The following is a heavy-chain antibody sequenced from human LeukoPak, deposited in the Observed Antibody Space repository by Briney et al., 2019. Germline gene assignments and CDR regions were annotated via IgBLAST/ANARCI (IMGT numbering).Heavy chain of an antibody. CDR2: FDPEDGET. V-gene: IGHV1-24*01. CDR3: ATGAPGRFQTYYYMDV. Sequence: ASVKVSCKVSGYTLTELSMHWVRQAPGKGLEWMGGFDPEDGETIYAQKFQGRVTMTEDTSTDTAYMELSSLRSEDTAVYYCATGAPGRFQTYYYMDVWGKGTTVTVSS. J-gene: IGHJ6*03. CDR1: GYTLTELS. D-gene: IGHD3-3*01.